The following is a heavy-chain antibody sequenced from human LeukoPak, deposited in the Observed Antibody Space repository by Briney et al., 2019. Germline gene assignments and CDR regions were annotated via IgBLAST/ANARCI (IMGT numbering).Heavy chain of an antibody. CDR2: INPNSGGT. CDR3: ATGETTLNYYYGVDV. Sequence: ASVKVSCKASGYTFTGYYMHWVRQAPGQGLEWMGWINPNSGGTNYAQKFQGRVTMTRDTSISTAYMELSRLRSDDTALYYCATGETTLNYYYGVDVWGQGTTVTVSS. CDR1: GYTFTGYY. J-gene: IGHJ6*02. V-gene: IGHV1-2*02. D-gene: IGHD2/OR15-2a*01.